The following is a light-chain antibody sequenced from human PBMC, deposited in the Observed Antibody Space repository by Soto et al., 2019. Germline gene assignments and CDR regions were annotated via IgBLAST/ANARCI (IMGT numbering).Light chain of an antibody. CDR3: AGWDDSLNGYV. CDR1: SSNIGRNT. Sequence: SVLTQPPSASGTPGQRVTISCSGSSSNIGRNTVNWYQHLPGTAPKLLIYSNNQRPSGVPDRFSGSKSGTSASLAISGLQSEDEADYYCAGWDDSLNGYVFGTGTKVPVL. J-gene: IGLJ1*01. V-gene: IGLV1-44*01. CDR2: SNN.